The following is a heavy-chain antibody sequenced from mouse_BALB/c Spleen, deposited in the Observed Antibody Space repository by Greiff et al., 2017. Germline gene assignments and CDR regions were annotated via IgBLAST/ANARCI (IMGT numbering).Heavy chain of an antibody. CDR3: ARRGPYGQAWFAY. V-gene: IGHV3-2*02. Sequence: EVKLMESGPGLVKPSQSLSLTCTVTGYSITSDYAWNWIRQFPGNKLEWMGYISYSGSTSYNPSLKSRISITRDTSKNQFFLQLNSVTTEDTATYYCARRGPYGQAWFAYWGQGTPVTVSA. CDR1: GYSITSDYA. J-gene: IGHJ3*01. D-gene: IGHD1-1*02. CDR2: ISYSGST.